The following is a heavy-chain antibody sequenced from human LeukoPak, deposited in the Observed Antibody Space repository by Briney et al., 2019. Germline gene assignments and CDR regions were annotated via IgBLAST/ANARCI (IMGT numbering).Heavy chain of an antibody. V-gene: IGHV4-34*01. D-gene: IGHD2-2*01. J-gene: IGHJ6*02. CDR2: IDHSGST. CDR1: GGSFSGYY. CDR3: ARGGVVPAAMSGTYYYYYGMDV. Sequence: SETLSLTCAVYGGSFSGYYWSWIRQPPGKGLEWIGEIDHSGSTNYNPSLKSRVTISVDTSKNQFSLKLGSVTAADTAVYYCARGGVVPAAMSGTYYYYYGMDVWGQGTTVTVSS.